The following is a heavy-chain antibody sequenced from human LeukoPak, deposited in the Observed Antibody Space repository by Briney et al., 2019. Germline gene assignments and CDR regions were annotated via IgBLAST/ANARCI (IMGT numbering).Heavy chain of an antibody. V-gene: IGHV3-23*01. CDR2: ITYSSGYT. CDR1: GFTFSSYD. J-gene: IGHJ4*02. Sequence: GGSLRLSCAASGFTFSSYDMIWVRQAPGKGLEGVSVITYSSGYTYYADSVKGRFTISRDNSRNTLYLQMNSLRAEDTAVYYCAKDPPDLGGSGSNNYFDCWGQGTLVTVSS. CDR3: AKDPPDLGGSGSNNYFDC. D-gene: IGHD3-10*01.